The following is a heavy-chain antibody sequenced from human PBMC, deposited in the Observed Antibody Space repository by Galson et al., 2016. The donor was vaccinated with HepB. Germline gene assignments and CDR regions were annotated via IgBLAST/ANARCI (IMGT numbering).Heavy chain of an antibody. CDR2: VYQSENP. CDR3: ARSSRSLEWFNHAFDI. D-gene: IGHD3-3*01. CDR1: GGSISSTNW. Sequence: SETLSLTCTVSGGSISSTNWWSWVRQSPGKGLEWIGEVYQSENPNYNPSFKSRVTISVDKSKNQFSLRLRSMTAADTAVYYCARSSRSLEWFNHAFDIWGQGTKVTVSS. J-gene: IGHJ3*02. V-gene: IGHV4-4*02.